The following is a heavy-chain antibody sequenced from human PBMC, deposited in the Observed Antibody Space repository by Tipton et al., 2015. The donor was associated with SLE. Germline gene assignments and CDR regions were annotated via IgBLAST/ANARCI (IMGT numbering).Heavy chain of an antibody. CDR1: GGSISRGDDY. CDR2: IYYGGGT. Sequence: TLSLTCTVSGGSISRGDDYWSWIRQPPGKGLEWIGNIYYGGGTYYNPSLESRVTISLDTSKNQFSLKLNSVTAADTAVYYCARSTDQNWFDPWGQGTLVTVSS. CDR3: ARSTDQNWFDP. D-gene: IGHD2-2*01. V-gene: IGHV4-31*03. J-gene: IGHJ5*02.